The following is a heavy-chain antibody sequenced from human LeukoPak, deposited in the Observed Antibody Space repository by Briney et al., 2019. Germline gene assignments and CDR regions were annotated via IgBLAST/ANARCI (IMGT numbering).Heavy chain of an antibody. J-gene: IGHJ6*03. CDR3: ANGYCTNGVCYPYYYYYMDV. D-gene: IGHD2-8*01. Sequence: GGSLRLSCAASGFTVNNNYMGWVRQAPGKALEGVSVIFSGGSTYYADSVKGRFTISRDNSKNTLYLQMTSLRAEDTAVYYCANGYCTNGVCYPYYYYYMDVWGKGTTVTVSS. CDR1: GFTVNNNY. V-gene: IGHV3-53*05. CDR2: IFSGGST.